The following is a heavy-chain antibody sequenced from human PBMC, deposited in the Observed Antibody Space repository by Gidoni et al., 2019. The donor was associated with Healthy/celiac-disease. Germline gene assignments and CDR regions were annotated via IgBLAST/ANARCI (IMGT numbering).Heavy chain of an antibody. D-gene: IGHD1-26*01. CDR1: GFTFSSYA. J-gene: IGHJ4*02. CDR3: ARAVVGATGGYYFDY. CDR2: ISINGGST. Sequence: EVQLEEAGGGSDQPGGSLRLSGEAAGFTFSSYAIHWVRLAPGKGLEYVSAISINGGSTYYAYSVKGRFTISRDNSKNTLYLQMGSLRAEDMAVYYCARAVVGATGGYYFDYWGQGTLVTVSS. V-gene: IGHV3-64*01.